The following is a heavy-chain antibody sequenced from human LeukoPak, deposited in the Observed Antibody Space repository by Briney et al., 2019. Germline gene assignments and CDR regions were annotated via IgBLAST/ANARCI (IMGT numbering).Heavy chain of an antibody. CDR2: IYYSGST. CDR3: ARHAFRYYDSSGFPDFDY. J-gene: IGHJ4*02. D-gene: IGHD3-22*01. V-gene: IGHV4-39*01. CDR1: GGSISSSSYY. Sequence: SETLSLTCTVSGGSISSSSYYWGWIRQPPGKGLEWIGSIYYSGSTYYNPSLKSRVTISVDTSKNQFSLKLSSVTAADTAVYYYARHAFRYYDSSGFPDFDYWGQGTLVTVSS.